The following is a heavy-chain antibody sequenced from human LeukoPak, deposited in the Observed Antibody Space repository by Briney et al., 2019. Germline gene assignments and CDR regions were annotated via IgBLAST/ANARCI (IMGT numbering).Heavy chain of an antibody. D-gene: IGHD3-22*01. CDR1: GYTLTELS. V-gene: IGHV1-24*01. J-gene: IGHJ3*02. CDR2: FDPEDGET. Sequence: ASVKVSCKVSGYTLTELSMHWVRQAPGKGLEWMGGFDPEDGETIYAQKFQGRVTMTRDTSISTAYMELSRLRSDDTAVYYCAYRVVVLRRAFDIWGQGTTVTVSS. CDR3: AYRVVVLRRAFDI.